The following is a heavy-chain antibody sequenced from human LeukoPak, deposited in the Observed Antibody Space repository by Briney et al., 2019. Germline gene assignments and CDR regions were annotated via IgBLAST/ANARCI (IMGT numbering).Heavy chain of an antibody. J-gene: IGHJ4*02. V-gene: IGHV1-18*01. Sequence: ASVKVSCKASGYTFTSYGISWVRQAPGQGLEWMGWISAYNGNTNYAQKLQGRVTMTTDTSTSTAYMELRSLRSDDTAVYYCARSYLGRWLKQPGYDYWGQGTLVTVSS. CDR2: ISAYNGNT. D-gene: IGHD3-16*02. CDR1: GYTFTSYG. CDR3: ARSYLGRWLKQPGYDY.